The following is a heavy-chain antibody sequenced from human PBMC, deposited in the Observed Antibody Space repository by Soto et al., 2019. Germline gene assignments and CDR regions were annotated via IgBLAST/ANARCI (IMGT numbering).Heavy chain of an antibody. Sequence: QVQLQESGPGLVKPSETLSLTCTVSGGSINNYYWTWIRQPPGKGLEWIGYIYYSGSTNYNPSLKSRVTMSVDTSKNQFSLKLSSVTAADTAVYYCARLGSNSSFGYWGQGPLVTVSS. J-gene: IGHJ4*02. CDR3: ARLGSNSSFGY. CDR1: GGSINNYY. CDR2: IYYSGST. V-gene: IGHV4-59*08. D-gene: IGHD3-3*01.